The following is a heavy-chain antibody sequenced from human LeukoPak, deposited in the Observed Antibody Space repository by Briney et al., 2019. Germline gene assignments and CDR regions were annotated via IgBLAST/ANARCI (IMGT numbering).Heavy chain of an antibody. V-gene: IGHV3-48*02. CDR2: IDTSSSRI. Sequence: GGSLRLSCAASGFRTIDYVMNWVRQAPGKGLEWVSYIDTSSSRIHYADSVKGRFTISRDDAKNSLYLQMNSLRDEDTAVYYCARDLSGSYALDIWGQGTMVTVSS. J-gene: IGHJ3*02. CDR3: ARDLSGSYALDI. D-gene: IGHD1-26*01. CDR1: GFRTIDYV.